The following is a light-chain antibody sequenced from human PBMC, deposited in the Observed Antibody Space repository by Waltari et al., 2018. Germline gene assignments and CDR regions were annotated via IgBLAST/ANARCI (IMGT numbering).Light chain of an antibody. CDR3: QQYKTYWT. CDR1: QSISTW. V-gene: IGKV1-5*03. CDR2: KAS. J-gene: IGKJ1*01. Sequence: DIQMTQSPSTLSASVGDRVTITCRASQSISTWLAWYQQNPGKAPNLLIYKASTLESGVPSRFSGSGSGTEFTLTVSSLQPDDFATYYCQQYKTYWTFGQGTKVEIK.